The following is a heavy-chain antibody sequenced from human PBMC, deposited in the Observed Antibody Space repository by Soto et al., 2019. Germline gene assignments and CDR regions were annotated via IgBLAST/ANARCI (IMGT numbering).Heavy chain of an antibody. CDR3: AKDFWVGAPYFYYYGMDV. D-gene: IGHD1-26*01. V-gene: IGHV3-23*01. CDR2: ISGSGGST. CDR1: GFTFSSYA. J-gene: IGHJ6*02. Sequence: EVQLLESGGGLVQPGGSLRLSCAASGFTFSSYAMSWVRQAPGQGLEWVSAISGSGGSTYYADSVKGRFTISRDNSKNTLYLQMNSLRAEDTAVYYCAKDFWVGAPYFYYYGMDVWGQGTTVTVSS.